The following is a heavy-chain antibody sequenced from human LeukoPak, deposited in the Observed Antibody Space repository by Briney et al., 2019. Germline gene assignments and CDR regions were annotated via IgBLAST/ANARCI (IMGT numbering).Heavy chain of an antibody. CDR1: GGSISSGGYS. CDR2: IYHSGST. D-gene: IGHD3-22*01. Sequence: PSETLSLTCAVSGGSISSGGYSWSWLRQPPGKGLEWIGYIYHSGSTYYNPSLKSRVTISVDRSKNQFSLKLSSVTAADTAVYYCARGGGITMIVADAFDIWGQGTMVTVSS. J-gene: IGHJ3*02. V-gene: IGHV4-30-2*01. CDR3: ARGGGITMIVADAFDI.